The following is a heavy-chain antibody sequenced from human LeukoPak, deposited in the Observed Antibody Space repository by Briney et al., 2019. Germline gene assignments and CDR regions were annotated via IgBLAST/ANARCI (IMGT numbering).Heavy chain of an antibody. V-gene: IGHV1-18*01. Sequence: ASVKVSCKASGYTFTSYGISWVRQAPGQGLEWMGWISAYNGNTNYAQKLQGRVTMTTDTSTSTAYMELRSLRSDDTAVYYCARDLELYCSGGSCPPDYWGQGTLVTVSS. J-gene: IGHJ4*02. CDR1: GYTFTSYG. D-gene: IGHD2-15*01. CDR2: ISAYNGNT. CDR3: ARDLELYCSGGSCPPDY.